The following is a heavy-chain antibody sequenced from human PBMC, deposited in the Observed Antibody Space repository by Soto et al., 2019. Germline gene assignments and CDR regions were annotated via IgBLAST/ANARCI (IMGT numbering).Heavy chain of an antibody. J-gene: IGHJ4*02. Sequence: QVQLQQWGAGLLKPSETLSLTCAVYGGSFSGYYWSWIRQPPGKGLEWIGQINHSGGTNYNPSLKSRVTISVDTSKNQFSLNLNSVTAADTAVYYCVRGVRYWGQGTLVTVSS. CDR1: GGSFSGYY. D-gene: IGHD1-1*01. V-gene: IGHV4-34*01. CDR2: INHSGGT. CDR3: VRGVRY.